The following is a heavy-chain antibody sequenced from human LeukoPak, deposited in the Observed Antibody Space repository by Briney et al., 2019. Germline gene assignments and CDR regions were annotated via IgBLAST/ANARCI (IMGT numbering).Heavy chain of an antibody. D-gene: IGHD2-15*01. CDR3: ARGSYYYYYMDV. CDR2: IYTSGST. CDR1: GGSISSHY. J-gene: IGHJ6*03. Sequence: PSETLSLTCTVSGGSISSHYWSWIRQPPGKGLEWIGYIYTSGSTNYNPSLKSRVTISVDTSKNQFSLKLSSVTAADTAVYYCARGSYYYYYMDVWGKGTTATVSS. V-gene: IGHV4-4*09.